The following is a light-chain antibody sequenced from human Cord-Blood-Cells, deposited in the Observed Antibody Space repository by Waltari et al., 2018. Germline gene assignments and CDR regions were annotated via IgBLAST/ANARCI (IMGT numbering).Light chain of an antibody. CDR3: QQYYSTPLT. CDR1: QSVLYSPNNKNY. CDR2: WAS. Sequence: DIVMTQSPDSLAVSLGERATINCKSRQSVLYSPNNKNYLAWYQQKPGQPPKLLIYWASTRESGVPDRFSGSGSGTDFTLTISSLQAEDVAVYYCQQYYSTPLTFGPGTKVDIK. J-gene: IGKJ3*01. V-gene: IGKV4-1*01.